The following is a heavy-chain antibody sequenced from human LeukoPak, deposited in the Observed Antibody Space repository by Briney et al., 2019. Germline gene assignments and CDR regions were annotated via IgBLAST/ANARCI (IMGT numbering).Heavy chain of an antibody. CDR2: IYSGGNT. Sequence: GRSLRLSCAVSGFTVSSDYMTWVRQAPGKGLEWVSSIYSGGNTYYADSVKGRFTISRDNSKNTLYLQMNSLSAEDTAIYYCATFRGGGGTNYFDPWGQGTLVTVSS. CDR3: ATFRGGGGTNYFDP. V-gene: IGHV3-53*01. D-gene: IGHD2-21*01. CDR1: GFTVSSDY. J-gene: IGHJ5*02.